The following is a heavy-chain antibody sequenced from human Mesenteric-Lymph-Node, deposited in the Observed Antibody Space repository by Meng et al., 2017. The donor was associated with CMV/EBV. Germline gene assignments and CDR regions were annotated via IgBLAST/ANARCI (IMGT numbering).Heavy chain of an antibody. CDR2: INHSGST. CDR3: ARHQRWLKSEGGFNY. D-gene: IGHD4-23*01. Sequence: VLLKHWGAGLLKPSRPLSLPCAVYGGSFSGYYWSWIRQPPGKGLEWIGEINHSGSTNYNPSLKSRVTISVDTSKNQFSLKLSSVTAADTAVYYCARHQRWLKSEGGFNYWGQGTLVTVSS. J-gene: IGHJ4*02. V-gene: IGHV4-34*01. CDR1: GGSFSGYY.